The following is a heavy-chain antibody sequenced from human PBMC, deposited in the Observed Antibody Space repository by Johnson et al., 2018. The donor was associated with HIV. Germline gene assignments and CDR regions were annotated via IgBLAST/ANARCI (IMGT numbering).Heavy chain of an antibody. CDR1: GFTFDDYT. Sequence: QVQLVESGGGLVKPGGSLRLSCAASGFTFDDYTMHWVRQAPGKGLEWVAVISYDGSNKYYADSVKGRFTISRDNSKNTLYLQMDSLRAEDTAVYYCARDRPIAPVDIWGQGTMVTVSS. J-gene: IGHJ3*02. V-gene: IGHV3-30*19. CDR2: ISYDGSNK. D-gene: IGHD3-22*01. CDR3: ARDRPIAPVDI.